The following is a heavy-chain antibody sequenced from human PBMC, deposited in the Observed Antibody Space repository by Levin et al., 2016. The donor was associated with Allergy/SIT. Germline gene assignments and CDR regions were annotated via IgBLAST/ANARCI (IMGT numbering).Heavy chain of an antibody. J-gene: IGHJ4*02. Sequence: ASVKVSCKASGYTFTSYGISWVRQAPGQGLEWMGWISAYNGNTNYAQKLQGRVTMTTDTSTSTAYMELRSLRSDDTAVYYCARSGVQLLFSNLVDYWGQGTLVTVSS. CDR2: ISAYNGNT. CDR1: GYTFTSYG. V-gene: IGHV1-18*01. D-gene: IGHD2-2*01. CDR3: ARSGVQLLFSNLVDY.